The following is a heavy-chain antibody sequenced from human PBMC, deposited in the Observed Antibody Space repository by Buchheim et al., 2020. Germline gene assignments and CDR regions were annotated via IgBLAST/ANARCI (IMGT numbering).Heavy chain of an antibody. V-gene: IGHV3-23*01. CDR1: GFTFRRYA. CDR3: VKVRIVVIQPARGDFDN. D-gene: IGHD2/OR15-2a*01. CDR2: ISDRGDTT. Sequence: EVQLLESGGGLVQPGGSLRLSCAASGFTFRRYAMNWVRQAPGKGLEWVAAISDRGDTTHYADSVKGRCTISRDNSKNMGSLGRKNLRAEDTAVYYCVKVRIVVIQPARGDFDNWGQGTL. J-gene: IGHJ4*02.